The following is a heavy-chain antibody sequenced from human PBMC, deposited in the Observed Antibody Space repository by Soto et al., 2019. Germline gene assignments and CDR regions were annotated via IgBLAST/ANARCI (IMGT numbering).Heavy chain of an antibody. Sequence: ILHPTGEALEWIGHTYHSVNPYYTPSLKSRVIISLYKSKNQFSLKLSSVTAAVTAVYYCARLVVVAGPATPKYFFDYWGKGSLVIGSS. CDR2: TYHSVNP. V-gene: IGHV4-30-2*04. CDR3: ARLVVVAGPATPKYFFDY. D-gene: IGHD6-19*01. J-gene: IGHJ4*02.